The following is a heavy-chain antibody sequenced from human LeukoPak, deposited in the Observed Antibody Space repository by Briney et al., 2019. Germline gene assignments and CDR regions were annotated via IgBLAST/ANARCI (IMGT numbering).Heavy chain of an antibody. D-gene: IGHD5-18*01. CDR2: IIPIFGTA. J-gene: IGHJ4*02. CDR3: ARGTVDTAMVTDFDY. CDR1: GGTFSSYA. Sequence: SVKVSCKASGGTFSSYAISWVRQAPGQGLEWMGGIIPIFGTANYAQKFQGRVTITADESTSTAYMELSSLRSEDTAVYYCARGTVDTAMVTDFDYWGQGTWSPSPQ. V-gene: IGHV1-69*13.